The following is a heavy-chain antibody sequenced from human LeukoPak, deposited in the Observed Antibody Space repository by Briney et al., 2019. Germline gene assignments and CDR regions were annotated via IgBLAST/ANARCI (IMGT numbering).Heavy chain of an antibody. V-gene: IGHV3-9*03. CDR1: GFTFDNYA. CDR2: ISWNSGSI. CDR3: AKSEGAFLSSSFDY. D-gene: IGHD3-22*01. J-gene: IGHJ4*02. Sequence: GGSLRPSCAASGFTFDNYAMHWVRQAPGKGLEWVSSISWNSGSIGYADSVKGRFTISRDNAKNSLYLQMNSLSPEDMALYYCAKSEGAFLSSSFDYWGQGTLLTVSS.